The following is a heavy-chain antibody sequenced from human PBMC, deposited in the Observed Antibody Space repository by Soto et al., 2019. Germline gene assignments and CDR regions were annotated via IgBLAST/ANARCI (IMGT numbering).Heavy chain of an antibody. V-gene: IGHV3-23*01. D-gene: IGHD2-2*01. J-gene: IGHJ4*02. Sequence: EVQLLESGGGLVQTGGSLRLSCAASGFTFSTYAMSWVRQAPGKGLEWVSTISGSADATFYADSVKGRFAIFRDNSRTMFYLQMNSLRAEDTAVYYCAKGGDGDCSTTSCLLHVDYWGPGTLATVSS. CDR3: AKGGDGDCSTTSCLLHVDY. CDR1: GFTFSTYA. CDR2: ISGSADAT.